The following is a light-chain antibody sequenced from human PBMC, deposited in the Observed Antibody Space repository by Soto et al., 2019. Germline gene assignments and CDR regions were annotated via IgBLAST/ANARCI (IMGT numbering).Light chain of an antibody. CDR3: AAWDDSLSGRV. CDR1: GSNVGTSY. Sequence: QAVVTQPPSASGTPGQRVTISCSGSGSNVGTSYVYWYQQLPGTAPKLLIYANNQRPSGVPDRFSGSKSGTSASLAISGLRSEDEADYYCAAWDDSLSGRVFGGGTTVTVL. V-gene: IGLV1-47*01. J-gene: IGLJ3*02. CDR2: ANN.